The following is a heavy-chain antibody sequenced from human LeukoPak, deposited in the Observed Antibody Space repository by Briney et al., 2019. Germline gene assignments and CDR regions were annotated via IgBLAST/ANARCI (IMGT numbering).Heavy chain of an antibody. CDR3: ARATSCYPFRVCGMDV. D-gene: IGHD2-2*01. CDR2: INPSGGST. J-gene: IGHJ6*02. CDR1: GYTFTSYY. V-gene: IGHV1-46*01. Sequence: GASVNVSCKASGYTFTSYYMHWVRQAPGQGLEWMGIINPSGGSTRFAQKFQGRVTMTRDTSTSTAYMELSRLRSDDTAVYYWARATSCYPFRVCGMDVWGQGTTVTVSS.